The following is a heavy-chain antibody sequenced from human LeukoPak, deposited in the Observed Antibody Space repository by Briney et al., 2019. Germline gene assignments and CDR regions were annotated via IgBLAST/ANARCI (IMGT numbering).Heavy chain of an antibody. CDR2: INPNSGNT. D-gene: IGHD6-13*01. CDR3: ARSIETLTYSSSWYFPVDY. V-gene: IGHV1-8*01. J-gene: IGHJ4*02. CDR1: GYTFTSYD. Sequence: ASVKVSCKAPGYTFTSYDINWVRQATGQGLEWMGWINPNSGNTGYAQKFQGRVTMTRNTSISTAYMELSSLRSEDTAVYYCARSIETLTYSSSWYFPVDYWGQGTLVTVSS.